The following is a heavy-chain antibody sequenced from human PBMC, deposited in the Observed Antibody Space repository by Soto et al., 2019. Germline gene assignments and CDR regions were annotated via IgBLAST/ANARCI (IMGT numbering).Heavy chain of an antibody. CDR1: GGSISSGDYY. D-gene: IGHD3-22*01. V-gene: IGHV4-30-4*01. Sequence: PSETLSLTCTVSGGSISSGDYYWSWIRQPPGKGLEWIGYIYYSGSTYYNPSLKSRVTISVDTSKNQFSLKLSSVTAADTAVYYCARVLYDSSGYYLDYWGQGTLVTVSS. CDR3: ARVLYDSSGYYLDY. J-gene: IGHJ4*02. CDR2: IYYSGST.